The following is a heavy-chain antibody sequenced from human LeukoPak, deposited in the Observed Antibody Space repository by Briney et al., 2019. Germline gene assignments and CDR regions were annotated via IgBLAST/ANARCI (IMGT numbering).Heavy chain of an antibody. CDR1: GFTVTSNY. V-gene: IGHV3-66*02. CDR3: ARGGGYNYGYDY. Sequence: GGSLRLSCAASGFTVTSNYMSWVRQAPGKGLEWVSVIYSGGSTYYADSVKGRFTISRDNSKITLYLQMNSLRVEDTAVYYCARGGGYNYGYDYWGQGTLVTVSS. J-gene: IGHJ4*02. D-gene: IGHD5-18*01. CDR2: IYSGGST.